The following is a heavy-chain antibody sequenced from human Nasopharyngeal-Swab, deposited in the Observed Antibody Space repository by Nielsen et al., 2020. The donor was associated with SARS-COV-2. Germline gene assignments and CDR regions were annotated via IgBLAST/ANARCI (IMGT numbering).Heavy chain of an antibody. CDR2: IDWDDDK. D-gene: IGHD6-19*01. V-gene: IGHV2-70*11. CDR1: GFSLSTSGMC. J-gene: IGHJ4*02. Sequence: SGPTLVKPTQASTLTCTFSGFSLSTSGMCVSGIRQPPGKALEWLARIDWDDDKYYSTSLKTRLTISKDTSKNQVVLTMTNMDPVDTATYYCARGGSGWFYYFDYWGQGTLVTVSS. CDR3: ARGGSGWFYYFDY.